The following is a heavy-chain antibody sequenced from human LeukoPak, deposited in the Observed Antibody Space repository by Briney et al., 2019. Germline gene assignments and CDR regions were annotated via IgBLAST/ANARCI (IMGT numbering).Heavy chain of an antibody. CDR1: GFTFSNYA. V-gene: IGHV3-30*04. J-gene: IGHJ4*02. CDR2: ISSDGSSK. D-gene: IGHD3-10*01. CDR3: ARAWDYYGSGSYPDY. Sequence: GGSLRLSCAASGFTFSNYAMHWVRQAPGKGLEWVAVISSDGSSKYYTDSVKDRFTISRDNSKNTLYLQMDSLRPEDTAVYYCARAWDYYGSGSYPDYWGQGTLVTVSS.